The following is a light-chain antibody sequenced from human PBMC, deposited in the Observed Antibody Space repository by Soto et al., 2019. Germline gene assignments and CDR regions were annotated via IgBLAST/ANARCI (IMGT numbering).Light chain of an antibody. J-gene: IGLJ7*01. V-gene: IGLV1-47*01. Sequence: QSVLTQPPSASGTPGQRVTISCSGSSSNIGSNYVYWYQQLPGTAPKLLIYRNNQRPSGVPDRFSGSKSGTSASLAISGLRSEDEADYYCAAWDDSLAVFGGGTQLPSS. CDR1: SSNIGSNY. CDR2: RNN. CDR3: AAWDDSLAV.